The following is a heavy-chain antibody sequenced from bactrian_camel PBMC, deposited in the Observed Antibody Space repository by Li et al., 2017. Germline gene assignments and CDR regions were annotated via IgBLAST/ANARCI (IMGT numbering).Heavy chain of an antibody. CDR1: GNGDGSGYW. J-gene: IGHJ4*01. V-gene: IGHV3S53*01. CDR3: AADLARHTIQTMTLGFDY. CDR2: IDRSGRT. D-gene: IGHD4*01. Sequence: QVQLVESGGGSVQVGGSLTLSCAVSGNGDGSGYWCSGWFRQAPGKEREGVAAIDRSGRTTYAESVKGRFTLSMDADTLYLQMNSLKPEDSAMYYCAADLARHTIQTMTLGFDYWGQGTQVTVS.